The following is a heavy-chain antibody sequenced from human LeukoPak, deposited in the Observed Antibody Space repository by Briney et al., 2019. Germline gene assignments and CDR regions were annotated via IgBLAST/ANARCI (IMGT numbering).Heavy chain of an antibody. V-gene: IGHV3-7*01. D-gene: IGHD6-13*01. J-gene: IGHJ4*02. CDR3: ARDPGSSSFDL. CDR2: INQDGSVT. Sequence: GGSLRLSCTASGFSFSSYWMSLVRQTPEKGLEFVANINQDGSVTNYVDSLKGRCTISRDNAKKSLYLEIRSLRADDTALYYCARDPGSSSFDLWGQGTLVTVSS. CDR1: GFSFSSYW.